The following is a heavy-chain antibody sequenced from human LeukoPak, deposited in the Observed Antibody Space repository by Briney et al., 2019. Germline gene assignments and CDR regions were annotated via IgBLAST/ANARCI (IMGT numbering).Heavy chain of an antibody. Sequence: ASVKVSCKASGYTFTSNGISWVRQAPGQGLEWMGWISAYNGNTNYAQKLQGRVTMTTDTSTSTAYMELRSLRSDDTAVYYCARAPPNPHVAAAGTYYFDYWGQGTLVTVSS. CDR2: ISAYNGNT. CDR1: GYTFTSNG. D-gene: IGHD6-13*01. V-gene: IGHV1-18*01. J-gene: IGHJ4*02. CDR3: ARAPPNPHVAAAGTYYFDY.